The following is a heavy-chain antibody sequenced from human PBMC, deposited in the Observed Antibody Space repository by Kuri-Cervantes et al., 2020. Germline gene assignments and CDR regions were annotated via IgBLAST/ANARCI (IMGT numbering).Heavy chain of an antibody. CDR2: ISASGGTA. Sequence: GGSLRLSCAASGFIFSNYAMSWVRQGPGKGLGWGSVISASGGTAYYADSVKGRFTISRDKAKNTLYLQMNNLRDDDTAVYYCAKLEGSWNSYYYVYWGQGTLVTVSS. J-gene: IGHJ4*02. D-gene: IGHD3-3*01. CDR3: AKLEGSWNSYYYVY. V-gene: IGHV3-23*01. CDR1: GFIFSNYA.